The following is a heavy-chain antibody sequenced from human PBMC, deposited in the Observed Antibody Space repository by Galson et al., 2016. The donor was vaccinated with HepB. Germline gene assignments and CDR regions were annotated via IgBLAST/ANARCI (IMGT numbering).Heavy chain of an antibody. CDR2: IWYDGNNK. Sequence: SLRLSCAASGFTFSSYGMHWVRQAPGKGLEWVAVIWYDGNNKYYADSVKGRLTISRDNSKKMLYLQMNSLRAEDTAIYYCAKDLLPSGAGREDYFDYWGQGTLVTVSS. D-gene: IGHD6-19*01. V-gene: IGHV3-33*06. J-gene: IGHJ4*02. CDR3: AKDLLPSGAGREDYFDY. CDR1: GFTFSSYG.